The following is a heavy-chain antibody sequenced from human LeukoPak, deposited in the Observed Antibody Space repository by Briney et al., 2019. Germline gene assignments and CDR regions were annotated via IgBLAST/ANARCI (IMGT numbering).Heavy chain of an antibody. V-gene: IGHV4-39*01. D-gene: IGHD2-2*01. J-gene: IGHJ1*01. Sequence: ETLSLTCTVSGGSISSSSYYWGWIRQPPGKGLEWIGSIYYSGSTYYNPSLKSRVTISVDTSKNQFSLKLSSVTAADTAVYXXXXQRYCSSTXXXXXAXXXQHXGXGXLVTVSS. CDR2: IYYSGST. CDR3: XXQRYCSSTXXXXXAXXXQH. CDR1: GGSISSSSYY.